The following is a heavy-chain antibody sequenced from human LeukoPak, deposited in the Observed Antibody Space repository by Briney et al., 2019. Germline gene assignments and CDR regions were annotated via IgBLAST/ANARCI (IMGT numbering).Heavy chain of an antibody. D-gene: IGHD3-16*01. J-gene: IGHJ4*02. Sequence: GGSLRLSCAASGFTFSSYSMSWVRQAPGKGLEWVSAISDSDSSTFYADSVKGRFTISRDNAKNSLYLQMNSLRAEDTAVYYCARVSEWGGEEIFSFDHWGQGTLVTVSS. CDR3: ARVSEWGGEEIFSFDH. CDR2: ISDSDSST. CDR1: GFTFSSYS. V-gene: IGHV3-21*01.